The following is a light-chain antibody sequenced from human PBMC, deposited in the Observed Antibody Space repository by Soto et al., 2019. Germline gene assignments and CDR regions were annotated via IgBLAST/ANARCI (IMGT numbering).Light chain of an antibody. CDR3: LSFTTDSHNV. CDR2: EVS. CDR1: SSDIGAYNY. Sequence: SVLRHPASVSWSPGHSITISCAGSSSDIGAYNYVSWFQQYPGKAPKLIISEVSNRPSGVSNRFSGSKSGTAASLTISGLQTEEEADYFCLSFTTDSHNVFGTGTKVTVL. J-gene: IGLJ1*01. V-gene: IGLV2-14*01.